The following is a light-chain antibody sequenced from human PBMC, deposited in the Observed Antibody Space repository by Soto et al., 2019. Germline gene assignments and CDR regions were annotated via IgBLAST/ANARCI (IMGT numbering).Light chain of an antibody. CDR3: QCYDSRLSGSNYV. Sequence: QSVLTQPHSVSGAPGQRVTISCTGSSSNIGAGYDVHWYQQLPGTDPKLLIYGNSNRPSGVPDRFSGSKSGTSASLAITGFYAEDEADYYRQCYDSRLSGSNYVFGTGTKLTVL. V-gene: IGLV1-40*01. CDR1: SSNIGAGYD. J-gene: IGLJ1*01. CDR2: GNS.